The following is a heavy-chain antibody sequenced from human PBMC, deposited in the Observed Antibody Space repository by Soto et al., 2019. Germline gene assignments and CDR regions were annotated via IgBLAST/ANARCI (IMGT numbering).Heavy chain of an antibody. CDR1: GGSFSGYY. J-gene: IGHJ3*02. CDR2: INHSGST. V-gene: IGHV4-34*01. D-gene: IGHD5-18*01. CDR3: ARAPSWLLLRAFDI. Sequence: SETLSLTCAVDGGSFSGYYWSWIRQPPGKGLEWIGEINHSGSTNYNPSLKSRVTISVDTSKNQFSLKLSSVTAADTAVYYCARAPSWLLLRAFDIWGQGTMVTVSS.